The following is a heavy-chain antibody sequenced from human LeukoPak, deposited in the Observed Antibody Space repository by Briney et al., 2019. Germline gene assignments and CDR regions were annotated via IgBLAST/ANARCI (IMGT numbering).Heavy chain of an antibody. J-gene: IGHJ4*02. CDR1: GGSVSSTSYY. D-gene: IGHD5-12*01. CDR2: IYYSGST. Sequence: PSETLSLTCTVSGGSVSSTSYYWSWIRQHPGKGLEWIGYIYYSGSTYYNPSLKSRVTISVDTSQNQFSLKLSSMTAADTAVYYCARGARGYSGYDKDWGQGTLVTVSS. V-gene: IGHV4-31*03. CDR3: ARGARGYSGYDKD.